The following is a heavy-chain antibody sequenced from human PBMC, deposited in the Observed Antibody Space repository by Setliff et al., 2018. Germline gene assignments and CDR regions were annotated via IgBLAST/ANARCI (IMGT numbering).Heavy chain of an antibody. CDR2: IYHNGNT. J-gene: IGHJ6*02. Sequence: LSLTCSVSGGSISPYFWSWIRQPPGKGLEWIGYIYHNGNTNFNPSLKTRVTMSVDTSKNQFALNLTSVTAADTAVYYCVRDRTAYSYGLDVWGQGTTVTVS. CDR3: VRDRTAYSYGLDV. D-gene: IGHD5-18*01. CDR1: GGSISPYF. V-gene: IGHV4-59*01.